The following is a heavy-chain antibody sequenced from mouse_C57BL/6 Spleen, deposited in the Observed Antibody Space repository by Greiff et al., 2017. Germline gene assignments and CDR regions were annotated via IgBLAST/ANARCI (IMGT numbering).Heavy chain of an antibody. V-gene: IGHV1-69*01. CDR2: IDPSDSYT. J-gene: IGHJ1*03. CDR3: ARRRFYSGSICYFDV. Sequence: QVQLQQPGAELVMPGASVKLSCKASGYTFTSYWMHWVKQRPGQGLEWIGEIDPSDSYTNYNQKFKGKSTLTVDKSSITAYMQLSSLTSEDSAVYYCARRRFYSGSICYFDVWGTGTTVTVSS. CDR1: GYTFTSYW. D-gene: IGHD1-1*01.